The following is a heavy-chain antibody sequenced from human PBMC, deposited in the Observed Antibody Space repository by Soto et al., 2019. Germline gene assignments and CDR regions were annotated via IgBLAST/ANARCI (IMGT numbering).Heavy chain of an antibody. J-gene: IGHJ4*02. CDR1: GFTFSSYW. Sequence: EVQVVESGGGLVQPGGSLRLSCAVSGFTFSSYWMTWVRQAPGKGLEWVANIKQDGSEKYYVDSVKGRFTISRDNAMNSLYLQMNSLRAEDTAVYYCARQARTYNDYGDFDYWGQGTLVTVSS. V-gene: IGHV3-7*05. D-gene: IGHD4-17*01. CDR2: IKQDGSEK. CDR3: ARQARTYNDYGDFDY.